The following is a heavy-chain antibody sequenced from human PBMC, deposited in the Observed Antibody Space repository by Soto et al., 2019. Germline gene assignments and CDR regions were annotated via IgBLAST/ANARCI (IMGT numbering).Heavy chain of an antibody. CDR1: GFTFSRFV. V-gene: IGHV3-30-3*01. D-gene: IGHD6-19*01. CDR2: ISNDGTNK. CDR3: ARGRPGESWLVFRWDLGLDV. Sequence: QVQVVESGGGVVQPGRSLRLSCAASGFTFSRFVMHWVRQAPGKGLEWVAVISNDGTNKYYADSMKGRFTISRDNSNNTLYLQMNSLRIEETAVFYCARGRPGESWLVFRWDLGLDVWGQGTTVTVSS. J-gene: IGHJ6*02.